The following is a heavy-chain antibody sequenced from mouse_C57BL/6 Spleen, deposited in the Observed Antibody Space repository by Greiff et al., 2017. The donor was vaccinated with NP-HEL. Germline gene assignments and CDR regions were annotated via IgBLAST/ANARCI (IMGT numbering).Heavy chain of an antibody. J-gene: IGHJ2*01. Sequence: QVQLQQSGAELAKPGASVKLSCKASGYTFTSYGISWVKQRPGQGLEWIGEIYPRSGNTYYNEKFKGKATLTADKSSSTAYMELRSLTSEDSAVYFCARRIDATVVVFDYWGQGTTLTVSS. V-gene: IGHV1-81*01. CDR3: ARRIDATVVVFDY. CDR1: GYTFTSYG. D-gene: IGHD1-1*01. CDR2: IYPRSGNT.